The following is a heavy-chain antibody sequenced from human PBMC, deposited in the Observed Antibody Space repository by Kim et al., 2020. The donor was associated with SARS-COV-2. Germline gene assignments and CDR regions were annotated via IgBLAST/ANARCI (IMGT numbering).Heavy chain of an antibody. Sequence: ISDRGVRTHYADSVKGRFIISRDNSKSTLFLQMNSLRAEYPAVYYCEASDYWGQGSLVTVSS. J-gene: IGHJ4*02. CDR3: EASDY. CDR2: ISDRGVRT. V-gene: IGHV3-23*01.